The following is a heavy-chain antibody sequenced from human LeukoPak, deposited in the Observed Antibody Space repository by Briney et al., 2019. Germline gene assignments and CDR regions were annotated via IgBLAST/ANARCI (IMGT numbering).Heavy chain of an antibody. Sequence: SETLSLTCTVSGDSISTYYWNWIRQPAGKGLEWIGRIYTSGSTNQNPSLKSRVTMSVDTSKNQFSLKLRSVTAADTAVYYCARAYNNTWVFDYWGQGTLVTVSS. CDR1: GDSISTYY. CDR3: ARAYNNTWVFDY. J-gene: IGHJ4*02. D-gene: IGHD6-13*01. V-gene: IGHV4-4*07. CDR2: IYTSGST.